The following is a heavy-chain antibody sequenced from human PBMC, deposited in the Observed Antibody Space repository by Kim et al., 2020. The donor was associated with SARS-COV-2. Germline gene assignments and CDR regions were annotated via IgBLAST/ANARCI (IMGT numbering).Heavy chain of an antibody. D-gene: IGHD3-22*01. Sequence: GGSLRLSCAASGFTFSSYAMSWVRQAPGKGLEWVSAISGSGGSTYYADSVKGRFTISRDNSKNTLYLQMNSLRAEDTAVYYCAKEGSREYYDSSGYYPHEFDYWGQGTLVTVSS. CDR3: AKEGSREYYDSSGYYPHEFDY. CDR2: ISGSGGST. V-gene: IGHV3-23*01. J-gene: IGHJ4*02. CDR1: GFTFSSYA.